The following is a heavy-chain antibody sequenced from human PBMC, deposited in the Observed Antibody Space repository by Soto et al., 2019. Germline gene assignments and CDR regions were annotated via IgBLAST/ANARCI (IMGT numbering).Heavy chain of an antibody. D-gene: IGHD3-3*01. Sequence: GSLTLSCTPSGITASSNYMCWVRQAPGKGLEWVSVIYSGGSTYYADSVKGRFTISRDNSMNTLYLQMNILRAEDTAVYYCARAPTYYDFCCGYYSGVNWFDMWGQGTLVTVSS. CDR3: ARAPTYYDFCCGYYSGVNWFDM. CDR2: IYSGGST. J-gene: IGHJ5*02. V-gene: IGHV3-53*01. CDR1: GITASSNY.